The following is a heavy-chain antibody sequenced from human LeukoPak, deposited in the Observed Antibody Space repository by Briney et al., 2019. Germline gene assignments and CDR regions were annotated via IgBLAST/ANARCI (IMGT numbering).Heavy chain of an antibody. CDR1: GDSISSSSYY. D-gene: IGHD1-7*01. CDR2: IYYSGNT. Sequence: SETLSLTCTVSGDSISSSSYYWGWIRQPPGTGLEWIGSIYYSGNTYYNPSLKSRVTISVNTSKNQFSLKLSSVTAADTAVYYCARDNWNYGSSMDVWSQGTTVTVSS. CDR3: ARDNWNYGSSMDV. V-gene: IGHV4-39*07. J-gene: IGHJ6*02.